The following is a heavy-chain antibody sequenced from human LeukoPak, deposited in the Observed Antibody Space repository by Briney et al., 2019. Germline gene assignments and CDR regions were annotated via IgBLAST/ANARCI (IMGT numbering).Heavy chain of an antibody. D-gene: IGHD6-13*01. Sequence: PSETLSLTCAVYGGSFSGYYWSWIRQPLGKGLEWIGEINHSGSTNYNPSLKSRVTISVDTSKNQFSLKLSSVTAADTAVYYCARATYSSSWYFTYWGQGTLVTVSS. CDR1: GGSFSGYY. V-gene: IGHV4-34*01. CDR3: ARATYSSSWYFTY. J-gene: IGHJ4*02. CDR2: INHSGST.